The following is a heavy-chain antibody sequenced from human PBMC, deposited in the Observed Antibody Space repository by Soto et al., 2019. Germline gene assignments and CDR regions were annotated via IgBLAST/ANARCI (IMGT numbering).Heavy chain of an antibody. D-gene: IGHD7-27*01. CDR3: ANWVEGTMVYFHY. Sequence: GGSLRLSCAASGFTFSDYYMSWIRQAPGKGLEWVSYISSSGSTIYYADSVKGRFTISRDNAKNSLYLQMNSLRADDTAVYYCANWVEGTMVYFHYWGLGTLVTVSS. CDR2: ISSSGSTI. J-gene: IGHJ4*02. V-gene: IGHV3-11*01. CDR1: GFTFSDYY.